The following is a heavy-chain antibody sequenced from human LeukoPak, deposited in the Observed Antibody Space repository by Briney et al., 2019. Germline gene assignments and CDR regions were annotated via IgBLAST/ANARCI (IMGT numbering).Heavy chain of an antibody. V-gene: IGHV3-11*01. CDR3: ASHYGSGSYVFDY. CDR1: GFTFCDYY. D-gene: IGHD3-10*01. CDR2: ISSSGSTI. Sequence: GGSLRLSCAASGFTFCDYYMSWIRQAPGKGLEWVSYISSSGSTIYYADSVKGRFTISRDNAKNSLYLQMNSLRAEDTAVYYCASHYGSGSYVFDYWGQGTLVTVSS. J-gene: IGHJ4*02.